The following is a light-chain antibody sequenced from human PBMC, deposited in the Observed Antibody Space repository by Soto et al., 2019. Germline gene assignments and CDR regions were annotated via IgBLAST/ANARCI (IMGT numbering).Light chain of an antibody. V-gene: IGKV1-5*03. Sequence: DIQMTQSPSTLSASVGDRVTNTCRASQSISSWLAWYQQKPGKAPKLLIYKASSLESGVPSRFSGSGSGTEFTLTISSLQPDDFATYYCQRYDNYSKTFGQGTRVEIK. CDR3: QRYDNYSKT. CDR1: QSISSW. J-gene: IGKJ1*01. CDR2: KAS.